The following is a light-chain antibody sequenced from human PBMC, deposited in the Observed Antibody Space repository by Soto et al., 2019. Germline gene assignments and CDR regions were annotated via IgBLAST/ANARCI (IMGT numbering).Light chain of an antibody. CDR2: DAS. J-gene: IGKJ4*01. CDR3: QQYYKWPLT. Sequence: EIVLTESPATLSLSPGERATLSCRASQSVSSYLAWYQQKPGQAPRLLIYDASTMATGIPARLSGSGSGTEFTLTISSLESQDFAVYYCQQYYKWPLTFGGGTKVDIK. V-gene: IGKV3-15*01. CDR1: QSVSSY.